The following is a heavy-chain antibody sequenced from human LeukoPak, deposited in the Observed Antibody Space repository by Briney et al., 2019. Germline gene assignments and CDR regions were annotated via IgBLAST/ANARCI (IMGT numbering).Heavy chain of an antibody. Sequence: PSETLSLTCAVYGGSFSGYYWSWIRQPPGKGLEWIGEINHSGSTNYNPSLKSRVTISVDTSKNQFSLKLSSVTAADTAVYYCARAYGSGSYYKNWFDPWGQGTLVTASS. V-gene: IGHV4-34*01. J-gene: IGHJ5*02. CDR2: INHSGST. D-gene: IGHD3-10*01. CDR3: ARAYGSGSYYKNWFDP. CDR1: GGSFSGYY.